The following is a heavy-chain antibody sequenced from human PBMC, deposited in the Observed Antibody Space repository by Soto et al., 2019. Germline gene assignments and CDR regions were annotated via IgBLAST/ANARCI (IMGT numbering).Heavy chain of an antibody. CDR1: GFTFSSYA. J-gene: IGHJ2*01. CDR2: ISGSGGST. V-gene: IGHV3-23*01. Sequence: GGSLRLSCAASGFTFSSYAMSWVRQAPGKGLEWVSAISGSGGSTYYADSVKGRFTISRDNSKNTLYLQMNSLRAEDTAVYYCAKKAPAYDFWSGYSPDYWYFDLWGRGTLVTVSS. D-gene: IGHD3-3*01. CDR3: AKKAPAYDFWSGYSPDYWYFDL.